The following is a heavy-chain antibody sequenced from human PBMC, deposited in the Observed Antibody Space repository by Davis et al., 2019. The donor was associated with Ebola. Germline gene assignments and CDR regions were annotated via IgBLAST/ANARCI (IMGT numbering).Heavy chain of an antibody. J-gene: IGHJ4*02. CDR3: AKDRGIAAFFDY. D-gene: IGHD6-13*01. Sequence: GESLKISCAASGFTFSFYDMNWVRQAPGKGLEWVSYISSRGDTIYYADSVKGRFTISRDNSKNTLYLQMRSLRAEDTAVYYCAKDRGIAAFFDYWGQGTLVTVSS. CDR1: GFTFSFYD. CDR2: ISSRGDTI. V-gene: IGHV3-48*01.